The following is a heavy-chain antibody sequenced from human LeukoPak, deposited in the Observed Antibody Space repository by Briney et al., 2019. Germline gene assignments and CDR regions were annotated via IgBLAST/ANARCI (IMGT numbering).Heavy chain of an antibody. CDR3: ARGDDTAMVSGGYNWFDS. CDR2: ITPSGSYT. V-gene: IGHV3-21*01. CDR1: GFTFSSYA. D-gene: IGHD5-18*01. Sequence: GGSLRLSCAASGFTFSSYAMSWVRLAPGKGLEWVSSITPSGSYTYYADSVKGRLTISRDNAKNSLYLQMNSLGAEDTAVYYCARGDDTAMVSGGYNWFDSWGQGTLVTVSS. J-gene: IGHJ5*01.